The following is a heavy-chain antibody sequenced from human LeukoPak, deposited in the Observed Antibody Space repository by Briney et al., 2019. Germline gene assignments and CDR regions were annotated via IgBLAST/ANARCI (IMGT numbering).Heavy chain of an antibody. J-gene: IGHJ4*02. CDR3: ARAFTYYYDSSGYCLDY. Sequence: SETLSLTCAVSGGSISSSNWWSWVRQPPGKGLEWSGEIYHSGSTNYNPSLKSRVTISVDKSKNQFSLKLSSVTAADTAVYYCARAFTYYYDSSGYCLDYWGQGTLVTVSS. V-gene: IGHV4-4*02. CDR2: IYHSGST. D-gene: IGHD3-22*01. CDR1: GGSISSSNW.